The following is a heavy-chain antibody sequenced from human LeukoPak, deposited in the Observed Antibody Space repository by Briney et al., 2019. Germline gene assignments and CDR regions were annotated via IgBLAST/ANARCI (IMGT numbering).Heavy chain of an antibody. CDR3: ARDSDSSGYYFY. D-gene: IGHD3-22*01. CDR1: GFTVSSNY. CDR2: IYSGGST. J-gene: IGHJ4*02. V-gene: IGHV3-66*01. Sequence: GGSLRLSCAASGFTVSSNYMSWVRQAPGKGLEWVSLIYSGGSTTDADSVKGRFTVSRDNSKNTLYLQMNSLRAEDTAVYYCARDSDSSGYYFYWGQGTLVTVSS.